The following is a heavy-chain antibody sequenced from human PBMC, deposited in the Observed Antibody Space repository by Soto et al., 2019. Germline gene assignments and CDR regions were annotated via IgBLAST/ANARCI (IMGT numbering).Heavy chain of an antibody. CDR3: ARDGLSIAAAGELDY. Sequence: QVQLVESGGGVVQPGRSLRLSCAASGFTFSSYGMHWVRQAPGKGLEWVAVIWYDGSNKYYADSVKGRFTISRDNSKNTMYLQMNSMRAEDTAVYYCARDGLSIAAAGELDYWGQGTLVTVSS. D-gene: IGHD6-13*01. J-gene: IGHJ4*02. V-gene: IGHV3-33*01. CDR1: GFTFSSYG. CDR2: IWYDGSNK.